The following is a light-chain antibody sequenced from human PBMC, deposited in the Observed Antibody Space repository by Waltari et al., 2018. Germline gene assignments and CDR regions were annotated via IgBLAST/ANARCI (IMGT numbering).Light chain of an antibody. CDR2: AAS. CDR1: QNINKY. Sequence: DIQMTQSPSFLSASVGDRVTITCRASQNINKYLNWYQQKPGKAPKLLNYAASSLQSGVPSRFSGSGSETDYTLTISSLQPEDSATYYCQQSYSTPPITFGQGTKLEIK. CDR3: QQSYSTPPIT. V-gene: IGKV1-39*01. J-gene: IGKJ2*01.